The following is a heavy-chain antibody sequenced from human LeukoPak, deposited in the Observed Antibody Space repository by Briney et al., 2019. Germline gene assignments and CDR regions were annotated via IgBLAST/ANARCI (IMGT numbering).Heavy chain of an antibody. J-gene: IGHJ3*02. CDR2: INTDGSST. CDR3: VRGRATQAFDI. CDR1: GFTFSSYW. V-gene: IGHV3-74*01. Sequence: PGGSLRLSCAASGFTFSSYWMHWVRQAPGKGLVWVSRINTDGSSTSYADSVKGRFTISRDDAKNTLYLQLSSLRADDTAVYYCVRGRATQAFDIWGQGTMVTVSS.